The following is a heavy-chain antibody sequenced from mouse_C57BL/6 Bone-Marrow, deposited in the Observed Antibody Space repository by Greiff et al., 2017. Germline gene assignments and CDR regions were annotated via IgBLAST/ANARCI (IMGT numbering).Heavy chain of an antibody. V-gene: IGHV1-81*01. Sequence: VQLQQSGAELARPGASVKLSCKASGYTFTSYGISWVKQSTGQGLEWIGEIYPRSGNTYYNEKFKGKATLTADKSSSTAYMELRSLTSEDSAVYFCASYYGSSYVGYFDGWGTGTTVTVSS. CDR1: GYTFTSYG. D-gene: IGHD1-1*01. J-gene: IGHJ1*03. CDR3: ASYYGSSYVGYFDG. CDR2: IYPRSGNT.